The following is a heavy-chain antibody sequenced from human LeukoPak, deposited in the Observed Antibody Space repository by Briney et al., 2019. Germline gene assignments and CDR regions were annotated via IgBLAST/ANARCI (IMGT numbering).Heavy chain of an antibody. CDR2: MFYSGNT. CDR3: ARHTLVTAISTYNWFDP. Sequence: SETLSLTGTVSGGSIRTNLSYCGWIRQPPGKGLEWIGSMFYSGNTFYNPSLKSRVTISADASKNQFSLHLTSVTAADTAVYYCARHTLVTAISTYNWFDPWGQGILVTVSS. J-gene: IGHJ5*02. D-gene: IGHD2-21*02. V-gene: IGHV4-39*01. CDR1: GGSIRTNLSY.